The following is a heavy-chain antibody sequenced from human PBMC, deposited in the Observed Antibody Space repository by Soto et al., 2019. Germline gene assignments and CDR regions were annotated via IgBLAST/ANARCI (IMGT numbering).Heavy chain of an antibody. V-gene: IGHV5-10-1*01. CDR3: ARHRPYYYDMDV. Sequence: GESLKISCHGSGYSFSNFWISWVRQMPCKGLEWLGRVDPVASYSNYSPSIQGHVTISADKSINTAYLQWSSLKASDTAMYYCARHRPYYYDMDVWGQGTAVTVSS. CDR1: GYSFSNFW. J-gene: IGHJ6*02. CDR2: VDPVASYS.